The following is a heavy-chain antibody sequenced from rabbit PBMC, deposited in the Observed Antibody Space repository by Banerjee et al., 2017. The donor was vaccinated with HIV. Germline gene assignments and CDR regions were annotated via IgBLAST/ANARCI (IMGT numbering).Heavy chain of an antibody. Sequence: QEHLVESGGGLVQPGGSLKLSCKASRFDFNSGGVSWVRQAPGKGLEWIGYIDPVFGSTYYATWVNGRFTISSHNAQNTLYLQLNSLTAADTATYFCVRDLGYAGYGDHDYAYFNLRGPGTLVTVS. J-gene: IGHJ4*01. V-gene: IGHV1S47*01. CDR2: IDPVFGST. CDR3: VRDLGYAGYGDHDYAYFNL. D-gene: IGHD7-1*01. CDR1: RFDFNSGG.